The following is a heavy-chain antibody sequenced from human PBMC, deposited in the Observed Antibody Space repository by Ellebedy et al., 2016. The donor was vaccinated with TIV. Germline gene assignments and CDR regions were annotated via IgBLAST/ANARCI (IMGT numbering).Heavy chain of an antibody. J-gene: IGHJ4*02. V-gene: IGHV3-48*02. CDR2: ISSSSSTI. Sequence: GESLKISCAASGFTXSSYSMSWVPXAPGKGLEWVSYISSSSSTIYYADSVKGRFTISRDNAKNPLYLQMNSLRDEETAVYTGARGLTMYYFDYWGQGTLVTVSS. CDR1: GFTXSSYS. CDR3: ARGLTMYYFDY. D-gene: IGHD3-10*02.